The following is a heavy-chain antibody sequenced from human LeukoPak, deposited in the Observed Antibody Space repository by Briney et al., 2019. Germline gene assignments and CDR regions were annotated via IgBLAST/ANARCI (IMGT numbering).Heavy chain of an antibody. Sequence: PGGSLRLSCAASGFTFSSYSMNWVRQAPGKGLEWVSSISSSSSYIYYADSVKGRFTISRDNAKNSLYLQMNSLRAEDTAVYYCARDKNFVPSIEGFDPWGQGTLVTVSS. J-gene: IGHJ5*02. CDR1: GFTFSSYS. CDR3: ARDKNFVPSIEGFDP. CDR2: ISSSSSYI. D-gene: IGHD1-7*01. V-gene: IGHV3-21*01.